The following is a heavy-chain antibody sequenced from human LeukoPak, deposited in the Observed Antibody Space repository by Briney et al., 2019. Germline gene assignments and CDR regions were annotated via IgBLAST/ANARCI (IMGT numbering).Heavy chain of an antibody. V-gene: IGHV4-61*02. D-gene: IGHD3-16*01. Sequence: SETLSLTCTVSGQSISSGGYYWSWIRQPAGKGLEWIGRIHTSGGTDYNPPFKSRITISRDTSKNQFSLTLTSVSAADTAVYYCAKDLGDVTRSSYFDYWGQGLLVTVSS. J-gene: IGHJ4*02. CDR2: IHTSGGT. CDR3: AKDLGDVTRSSYFDY. CDR1: GQSISSGGYY.